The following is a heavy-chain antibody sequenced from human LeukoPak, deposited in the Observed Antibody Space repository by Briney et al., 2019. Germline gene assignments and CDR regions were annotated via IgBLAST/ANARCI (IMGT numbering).Heavy chain of an antibody. Sequence: GGSLRLSCAASGFTFSDYYMSWIRQAPGKGLEWVSYISSSGSTIYYADSVKGRFTISRDNAKNSLYLQMNSLRAEDTAVYYCARMAGYCSSTSCYNWFDPWGQGTLVTVSS. CDR2: ISSSGSTI. V-gene: IGHV3-11*01. J-gene: IGHJ5*02. CDR3: ARMAGYCSSTSCYNWFDP. CDR1: GFTFSDYY. D-gene: IGHD2-2*01.